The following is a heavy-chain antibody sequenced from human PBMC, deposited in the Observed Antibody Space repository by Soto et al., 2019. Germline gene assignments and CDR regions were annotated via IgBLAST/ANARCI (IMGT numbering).Heavy chain of an antibody. CDR1: GGSISGGGFS. CDR2: ILHTGGT. CDR3: ARKTGSNWFDP. Sequence: SETLSLTCAVSGGSISGGGFSWSWIRQPPGKGLEWIGYILHTGGTQYNPSLKSRVSMSVDKSKNQFSLHLTSVTAADTAVYYCARKTGSNWFDPWGQGTLVTVSS. D-gene: IGHD3-9*01. V-gene: IGHV4-30-2*01. J-gene: IGHJ5*02.